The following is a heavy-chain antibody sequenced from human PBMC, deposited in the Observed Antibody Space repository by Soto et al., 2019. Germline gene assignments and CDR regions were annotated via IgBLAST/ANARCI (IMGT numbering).Heavy chain of an antibody. CDR1: GFTFSSYG. D-gene: IGHD2-8*02. J-gene: IGHJ4*02. Sequence: QVQLVESGGGVVQPGRSLRLSCAASGFTFSSYGMHWVRQAPGKGLEWYAVISKDGSVKYYADSVKGRFTISRDNSQNTLYLQMNSLGAEDTAVYYCTGEVASGYWGQGTLVTVSS. CDR3: TGEVASGY. CDR2: ISKDGSVK. V-gene: IGHV3-30*03.